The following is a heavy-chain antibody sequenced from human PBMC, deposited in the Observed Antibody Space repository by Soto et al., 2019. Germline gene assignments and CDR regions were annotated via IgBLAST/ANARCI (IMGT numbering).Heavy chain of an antibody. D-gene: IGHD5-12*01. CDR3: AVLGYDLDY. J-gene: IGHJ4*02. CDR2: IYYSGST. V-gene: IGHV4-59*08. Sequence: SETLSLTCTVSGGSISSYYWSWIRQPPGKGLEWIGYIYYSGSTNYNPSLKSRVTMSVDTSKNQFSLKLSSVTAADTAVYYCAVLGYDLDYWGQGTLVTVSS. CDR1: GGSISSYY.